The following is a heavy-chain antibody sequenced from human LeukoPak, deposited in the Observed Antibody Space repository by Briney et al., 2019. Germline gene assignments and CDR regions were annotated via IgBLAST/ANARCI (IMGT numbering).Heavy chain of an antibody. D-gene: IGHD6-19*01. CDR1: GGTFSSYA. CDR3: ARDGLIAVAGSYFDY. V-gene: IGHV1-69*04. J-gene: IGHJ4*02. Sequence: ASVKVSCKASGGTFSSYAISWVRQAPGQGLEWMGRIIPILGIANYAQKFQGRVTITADKSTSTAYMELSSLRSEDTAVYYCARDGLIAVAGSYFDYWGQGTLDTVSS. CDR2: IIPILGIA.